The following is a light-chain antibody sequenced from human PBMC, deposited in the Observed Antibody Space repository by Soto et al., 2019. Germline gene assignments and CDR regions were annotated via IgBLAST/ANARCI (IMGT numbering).Light chain of an antibody. CDR2: GAS. V-gene: IGKV3-15*01. CDR1: QSVSSK. J-gene: IGKJ2*01. CDR3: QHYNNWPPST. Sequence: EIVMTQSPATLSVSPGERATLSCRASQSVSSKLAWYQQKPGQAPRLLIYGASTRATGIPARFLGSGSGTAFTLPISSLQSEDFAVYYCQHYNNWPPSTFGQGTNLEIK.